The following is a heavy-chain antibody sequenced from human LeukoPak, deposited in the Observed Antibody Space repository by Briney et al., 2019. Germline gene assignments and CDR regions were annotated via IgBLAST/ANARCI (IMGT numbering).Heavy chain of an antibody. D-gene: IGHD3-10*01. CDR3: ARGGYYYGSGSYYNRLKNSYYFDY. V-gene: IGHV4-34*01. CDR2: INHSGST. Sequence: PSETLSLTCTVYGGSFSGYYWSWIRQPPGKGLEWIGEINHSGSTNYNPSLKSRVTISVDTSKNQFSLKLSSVTAADTAVYYCARGGYYYGSGSYYNRLKNSYYFDYWGQGTLVTVSS. CDR1: GGSFSGYY. J-gene: IGHJ4*02.